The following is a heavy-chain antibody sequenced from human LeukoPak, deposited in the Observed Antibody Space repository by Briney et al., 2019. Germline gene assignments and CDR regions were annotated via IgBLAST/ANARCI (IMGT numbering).Heavy chain of an antibody. CDR3: AKASMVRGTHFDY. CDR2: ISGSGGST. J-gene: IGHJ4*02. V-gene: IGHV3-23*01. Sequence: GGSLRLSGAASGFTFSSYAMGWVRKAPGKGLEWVSAISGSGGSTYYADSVKGRFTISRDNSKNTLYLQMNSLRAEDTAVYYCAKASMVRGTHFDYWGQGTLVTVSS. CDR1: GFTFSSYA. D-gene: IGHD3-10*01.